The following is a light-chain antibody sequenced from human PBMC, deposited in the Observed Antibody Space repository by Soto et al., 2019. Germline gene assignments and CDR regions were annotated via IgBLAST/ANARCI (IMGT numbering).Light chain of an antibody. CDR2: EVS. CDR1: GSDVGGYNF. Sequence: QSVLTQPASVSGSPGQSITISCTGTGSDVGGYNFVSWYQQHPGKAPKLMIYEVSNRPSGVSNRFSGSKSGNTASLTISGLQAEDEADYYCSSHTSSSPYVFGTGTKVTVL. V-gene: IGLV2-14*01. CDR3: SSHTSSSPYV. J-gene: IGLJ1*01.